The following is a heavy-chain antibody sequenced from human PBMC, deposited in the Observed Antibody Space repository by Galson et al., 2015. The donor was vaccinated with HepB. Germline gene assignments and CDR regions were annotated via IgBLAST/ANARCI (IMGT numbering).Heavy chain of an antibody. D-gene: IGHD1-26*01. CDR3: ARDKGGSYLDERYYYGMDV. CDR1: GDSVSSNSAA. J-gene: IGHJ6*02. V-gene: IGHV6-1*01. CDR2: TYYRSKWYN. Sequence: CAISGDSVSSNSAAWNWIRQSPSRGLEWLGRTYYRSKWYNDYAVSVKSRITINPDTSKNQFSLQLNSVTPEDTAVYYCARDKGGSYLDERYYYGMDVWGQGTTVTVSS.